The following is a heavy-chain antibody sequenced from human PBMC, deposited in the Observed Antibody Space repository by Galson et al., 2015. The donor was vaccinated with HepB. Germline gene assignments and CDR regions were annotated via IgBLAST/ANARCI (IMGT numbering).Heavy chain of an antibody. J-gene: IGHJ4*02. CDR1: GFSLSTSGVG. D-gene: IGHD2-2*01. CDR3: AHAFRVLTVPAAIFDY. CDR2: IYWNDDK. V-gene: IGHV2-5*01. Sequence: PALVKPTQTLTLTCTFSGFSLSTSGVGVGWIRQPPGKALEWLALIYWNDDKRYNPSLKNRLTITTDTSKNQVVLTMTNVDPVDTATYYCAHAFRVLTVPAAIFDYWGQGTLVTVSS.